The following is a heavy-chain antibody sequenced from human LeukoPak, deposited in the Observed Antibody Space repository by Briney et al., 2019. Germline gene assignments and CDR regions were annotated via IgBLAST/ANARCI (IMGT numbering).Heavy chain of an antibody. D-gene: IGHD2-2*01. J-gene: IGHJ6*02. V-gene: IGHV4-31*03. CDR3: AREPRVVVPAALSYYYGMDV. CDR2: IYYSGST. Sequence: PSQTLSLTCTVSGGSISSGGYYWSWIRQHPGKGLEWIGYIYYSGSTYYNPSLKSRVTISVDTSKNQFSLKLSSVTAADTAVYYCAREPRVVVPAALSYYYGMDVWGQGTTVTVSS. CDR1: GGSISSGGYY.